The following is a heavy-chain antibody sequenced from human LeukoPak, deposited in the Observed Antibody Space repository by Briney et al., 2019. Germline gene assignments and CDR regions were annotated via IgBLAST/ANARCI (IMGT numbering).Heavy chain of an antibody. V-gene: IGHV3-48*04. D-gene: IGHD1-26*01. CDR2: ISSSSSTI. CDR3: ARDWTPEGAVYYYGMDV. J-gene: IGHJ6*02. CDR1: GFTFSSYS. Sequence: GGSLRLSCAASGFTFSSYSMNWVRQAPGKGLEWVSYISSSSSTIYYADSVKGRFTISRDNAKNSLYLQMNSLRAEDTAVYYCARDWTPEGAVYYYGMDVWGQGTTVTVSS.